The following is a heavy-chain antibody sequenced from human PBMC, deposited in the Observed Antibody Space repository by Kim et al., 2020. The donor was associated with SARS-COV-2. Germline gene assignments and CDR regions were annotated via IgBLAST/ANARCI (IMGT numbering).Heavy chain of an antibody. V-gene: IGHV3-74*01. J-gene: IGHJ4*02. CDR2: ST. CDR3: ATGRYWGILY. Sequence: STRYAATLKGRLQISRDNAKNTLELQMNSLGLDDTAVYFCATGRYWGILYWGRGTLVTVFS. D-gene: IGHD1-26*01.